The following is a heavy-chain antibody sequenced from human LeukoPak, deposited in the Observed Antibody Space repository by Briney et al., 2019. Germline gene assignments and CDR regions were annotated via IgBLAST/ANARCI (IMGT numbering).Heavy chain of an antibody. J-gene: IGHJ6*02. CDR3: ARDLHYYAAMDV. CDR1: GFTISTYA. D-gene: IGHD3-10*01. CDR2: IGSDNKP. Sequence: AGGSLRLSCEASGFTISTYAMTWVRQAPGQGLEWVSSIGSDNKPHYSESVKGRFAISRDNSKSMLFLQLNSLRAEDTALYYCARDLHYYAAMDVWGQGTTVTVSS. V-gene: IGHV3-23*01.